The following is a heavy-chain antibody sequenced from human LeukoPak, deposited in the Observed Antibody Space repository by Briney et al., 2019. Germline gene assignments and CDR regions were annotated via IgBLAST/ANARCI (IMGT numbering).Heavy chain of an antibody. Sequence: GGSLRLSCAASGFTFSSYGMHWVRQAPGKGLEWVAVISYDGSNKYYADSVKGRFTISRDNSKNTLYLQMNSLRAEDTAVYYCAKDLEGSCGYWGQGTLVTVSS. CDR2: ISYDGSNK. CDR3: AKDLEGSCGY. V-gene: IGHV3-30*18. D-gene: IGHD2-2*01. J-gene: IGHJ4*02. CDR1: GFTFSSYG.